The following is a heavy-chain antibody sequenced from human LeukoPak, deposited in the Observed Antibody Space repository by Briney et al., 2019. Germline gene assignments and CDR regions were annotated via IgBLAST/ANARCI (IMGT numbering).Heavy chain of an antibody. Sequence: SQTLSLTCAVSGGSISSGGYSWSWIRQPPGKGLEWIGYIYYSGSTDYNPSLKSRVTISVDTSKNQFSLKLSSVTAADTAVYYCARHPYCSGGSCYSGWFDPWGQGTLVTVSS. CDR1: GGSISSGGYS. D-gene: IGHD2-15*01. J-gene: IGHJ5*02. V-gene: IGHV4-30-4*07. CDR2: IYYSGST. CDR3: ARHPYCSGGSCYSGWFDP.